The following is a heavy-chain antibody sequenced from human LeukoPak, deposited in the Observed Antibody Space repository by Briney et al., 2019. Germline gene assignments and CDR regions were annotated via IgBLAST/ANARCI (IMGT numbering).Heavy chain of an antibody. CDR3: PRDSTLSDY. CDR1: GLTLRSYW. V-gene: IGHV3-7*04. Sequence: GGSLRLSCAASGLTLRSYWMIWVRQAPGKGLEWVATIKYDGCETYYVASVRGRFSISRDNAKNSLYLQINGLRAEDTAVYYCPRDSTLSDYWGQGTLVTVSS. D-gene: IGHD3-16*01. J-gene: IGHJ4*02. CDR2: IKYDGCET.